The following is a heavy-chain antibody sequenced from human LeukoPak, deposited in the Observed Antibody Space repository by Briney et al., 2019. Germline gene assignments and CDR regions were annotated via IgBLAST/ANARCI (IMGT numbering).Heavy chain of an antibody. CDR1: GGSFSGYY. V-gene: IGHV4-34*01. CDR2: INHSGST. Sequence: SETLSLTCAVYGGSFSGYYWSWIRQPPGKGLEWIGEINHSGSTNYNPSLKSRVTISVDTSKNQFSLKLSSVTAADTAVYYCARTHRPDDYGDYGAFDIWGQGTMVTVSS. D-gene: IGHD4-17*01. CDR3: ARTHRPDDYGDYGAFDI. J-gene: IGHJ3*02.